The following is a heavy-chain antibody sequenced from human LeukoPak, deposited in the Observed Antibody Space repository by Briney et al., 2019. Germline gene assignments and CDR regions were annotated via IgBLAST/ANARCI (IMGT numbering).Heavy chain of an antibody. V-gene: IGHV4-4*07. J-gene: IGHJ5*02. CDR1: GGSISSYY. Sequence: SETLSLTCTVSGGSISSYYWSWIRQPAGKGLEWIGRIYTSGSTNYNPSLKSRVTMSVDTSKNQFSLKLSSVTAADTAVYYCARDLEKKLERPDPAFDPWGQGTLVTVSS. CDR3: ARDLEKKLERPDPAFDP. CDR2: IYTSGST. D-gene: IGHD1-1*01.